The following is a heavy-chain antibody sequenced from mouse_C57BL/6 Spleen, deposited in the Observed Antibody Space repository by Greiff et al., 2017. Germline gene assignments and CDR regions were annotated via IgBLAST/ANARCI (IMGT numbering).Heavy chain of an antibody. V-gene: IGHV1-59*01. CDR1: GYTFTSYW. Sequence: QVQLQQPGAELVRPGTSVKLSCKASGYTFTSYWMHWVKQRPGQGLEWIGVIDPSDSYTNYNQKFKGKATLTVDTSSSTAYMQLSSLTSEDSAVYYCGYSNYVSYYFDYWGQGTTLTVSS. D-gene: IGHD2-5*01. CDR3: GYSNYVSYYFDY. J-gene: IGHJ2*01. CDR2: IDPSDSYT.